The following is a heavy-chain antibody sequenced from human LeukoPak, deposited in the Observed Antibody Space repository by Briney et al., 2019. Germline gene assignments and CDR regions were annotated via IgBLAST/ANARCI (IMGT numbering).Heavy chain of an antibody. Sequence: SETLSLTCTASGGSVSSSSYDWGWIRQPPGKGLEWIGSMYYTGSTYYNPSLKSRVTISVDTSKNQFSLKLSSVTAADTAVYYCARHVGYYDTTGSFWDCWGQGTLVTVSS. V-gene: IGHV4-39*01. J-gene: IGHJ4*02. CDR1: GGSVSSSSYD. D-gene: IGHD3-22*01. CDR2: MYYTGST. CDR3: ARHVGYYDTTGSFWDC.